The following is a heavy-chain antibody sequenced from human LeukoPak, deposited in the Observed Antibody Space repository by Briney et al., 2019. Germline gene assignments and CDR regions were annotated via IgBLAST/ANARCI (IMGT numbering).Heavy chain of an antibody. CDR3: ARHGKWTSRQYSFDY. CDR2: VYYDGDT. V-gene: IGHV4-59*08. D-gene: IGHD1-26*01. J-gene: IGHJ4*02. Sequence: SETLSLTCTVTGGSISGYDYSWIRQPPGKGLEWIGYVYYDGDTNYNPSLKSRITVPLDTSKNQFSVKLNSVTAADTAVYYCARHGKWTSRQYSFDYWGQGTLVTVSS. CDR1: GGSISGYD.